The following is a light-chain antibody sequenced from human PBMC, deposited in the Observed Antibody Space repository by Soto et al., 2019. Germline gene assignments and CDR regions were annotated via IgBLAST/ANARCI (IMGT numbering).Light chain of an antibody. J-gene: IGKJ1*01. CDR2: KAS. CDR3: QQYNSYSPAWT. V-gene: IGKV1-5*03. Sequence: DIQMTHSPSTLSASVGDRVTITCRAIQSISSWWAWYQQKPGKAPKLLIYKASSLESGVPSRFTGSGSGTEFTLTISSLQPDDFATYYCQQYNSYSPAWTFGQGTKVQIK. CDR1: QSISSW.